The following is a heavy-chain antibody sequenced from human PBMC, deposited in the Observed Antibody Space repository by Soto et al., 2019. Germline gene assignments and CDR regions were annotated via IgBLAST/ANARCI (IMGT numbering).Heavy chain of an antibody. J-gene: IGHJ6*02. CDR1: GFTFSSYS. CDR2: ISSSSSTI. Sequence: ESGGGLVQPGGSLRLSCAASGFTFSSYSMNWVRQAPGKGLEWVSYISSSSSTIYYADSVKGRFTISRDNAKNSLYLQMNSLRDEDTAVYYCARDIGGRDIVVVPAAPMQGIYYYYYGMDVWGQGTTVTVSS. CDR3: ARDIGGRDIVVVPAAPMQGIYYYYYGMDV. V-gene: IGHV3-48*02. D-gene: IGHD2-2*01.